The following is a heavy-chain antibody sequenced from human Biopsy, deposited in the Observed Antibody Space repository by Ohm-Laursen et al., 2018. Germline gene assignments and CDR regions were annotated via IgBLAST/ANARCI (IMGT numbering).Heavy chain of an antibody. CDR1: GDSINSSS. CDR2: ISNSGNT. J-gene: IGHJ4*02. CDR3: ARRGSGGRSFDY. V-gene: IGHV4-59*08. Sequence: SDTLSLTCSASGDSINSSSWSWIRQPPGKGLEWIGFISNSGNTNYNPSLKSRVTISVDTSKNQISLKLGSVTVADTAVFYCARRGSGGRSFDYWGQGSLVTVSS. D-gene: IGHD2-15*01.